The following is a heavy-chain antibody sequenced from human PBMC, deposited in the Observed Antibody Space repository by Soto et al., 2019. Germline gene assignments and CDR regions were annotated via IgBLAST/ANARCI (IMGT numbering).Heavy chain of an antibody. Sequence: PGGSLRLSCAASGFTFSSYAMSWFRQAPGKGLEWVSAISGSGGSTYYADSVKGRFTISRDNSKNTLYLQMNSLRAEDTAVYYCAKDWPLRDFIPYYYGMDVWGQGTTVTVSS. CDR3: AKDWPLRDFIPYYYGMDV. CDR1: GFTFSSYA. CDR2: ISGSGGST. D-gene: IGHD3-10*01. V-gene: IGHV3-23*01. J-gene: IGHJ6*02.